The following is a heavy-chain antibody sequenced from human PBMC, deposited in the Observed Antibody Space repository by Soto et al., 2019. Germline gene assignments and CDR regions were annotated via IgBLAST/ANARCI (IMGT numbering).Heavy chain of an antibody. CDR1: GGSINSYC. V-gene: IGHV4-59*08. Sequence: QVQLQESGPGLVKPSETLSLTCTVSGGSINSYCWSWIRQPPGKGLEWIAYIFDSGNANYNPSLKRRATISVDTSKNQFSLKLTSVTAADTAVYYCARHRRTTVAKFYFDNWGQGALVTVSS. CDR3: ARHRRTTVAKFYFDN. D-gene: IGHD4-4*01. J-gene: IGHJ4*02. CDR2: IFDSGNA.